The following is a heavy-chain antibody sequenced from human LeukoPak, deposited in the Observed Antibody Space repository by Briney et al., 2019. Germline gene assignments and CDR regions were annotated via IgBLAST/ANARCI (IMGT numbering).Heavy chain of an antibody. CDR2: ISCSGGST. CDR1: GFTFSSYA. Sequence: GGSLRLSCASSGFTFSSYAMSWVRQAPWKGLEWVSAISCSGGSTYYTDSLKGRFTISRNNSKITLYLQMNSLRAEDTAVYYCARDHNYAFDNWGQGTLVSVAS. V-gene: IGHV3-23*01. D-gene: IGHD1-1*01. J-gene: IGHJ4*02. CDR3: ARDHNYAFDN.